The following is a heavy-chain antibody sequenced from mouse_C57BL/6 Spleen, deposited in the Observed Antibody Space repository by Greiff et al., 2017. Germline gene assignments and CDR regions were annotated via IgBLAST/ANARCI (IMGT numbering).Heavy chain of an antibody. J-gene: IGHJ4*01. CDR2: IWRGGST. Sequence: VQLQESGPGLVQPSQSLSITCTVSGFSLTSYGVHWVRQSPGKGLEWLGVIWRGGSTDYNAAFMSRLSITKDNSTSQVFFKMNSLQADDTAIYYCAKRGIDSAGPMDYWGQGTSVTVSS. CDR1: GFSLTSYG. CDR3: AKRGIDSAGPMDY. D-gene: IGHD3-2*02. V-gene: IGHV2-5*01.